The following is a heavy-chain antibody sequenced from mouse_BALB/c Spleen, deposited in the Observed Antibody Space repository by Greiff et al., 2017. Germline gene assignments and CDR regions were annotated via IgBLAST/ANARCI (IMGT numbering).Heavy chain of an antibody. CDR3: ARNYYGSYWYFDV. CDR1: GYSITSDYS. CDR2: IHYSGST. D-gene: IGHD2-1*01. Sequence: EVKLMESGPDLVKPSQSLSLTCTVTGYSITSDYSWHWIRQFPGNKLEWMGYIHYSGSTNYNPSLKSRISITRDTSTNKFFLQFNSVTTEDTATYYCARNYYGSYWYFDVWGAGTTVTVAS. J-gene: IGHJ1*01. V-gene: IGHV3-1*02.